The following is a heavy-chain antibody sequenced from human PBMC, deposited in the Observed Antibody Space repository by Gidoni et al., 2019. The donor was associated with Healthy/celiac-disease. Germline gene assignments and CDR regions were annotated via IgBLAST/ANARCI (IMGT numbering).Heavy chain of an antibody. CDR1: GYSCTSHW. J-gene: IGHJ6*02. V-gene: IGHV5-51*01. Sequence: EVPLPPHGAALTKPGAALKISCRGSGYSCTSHWTGWVSQLPWKGLEWMWSIYPGDPDTRYSPSFQGQVSISADKSIGTAYLQWSSLKASDTAMYYCARPNYYYGMDVWGQGTTVTVSS. CDR2: IYPGDPDT. CDR3: ARPNYYYGMDV.